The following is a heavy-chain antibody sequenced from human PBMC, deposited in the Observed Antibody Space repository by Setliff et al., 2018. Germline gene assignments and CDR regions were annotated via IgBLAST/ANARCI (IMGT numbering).Heavy chain of an antibody. V-gene: IGHV4-34*01. CDR2: INHSGST. CDR1: GGSFSGYY. J-gene: IGHJ6*03. CDR3: ARVRRVVIAYYYYMDV. Sequence: SETLSLTCAVYGGSFSGYYWSWIRQPPGKGLEWIGEINHSGSTNYNPSLKSGVTISVDTSKDQFSLKLSSVTAADTAVYYCARVRRVVIAYYYYMDVWGKGTTVTVSS. D-gene: IGHD2-21*01.